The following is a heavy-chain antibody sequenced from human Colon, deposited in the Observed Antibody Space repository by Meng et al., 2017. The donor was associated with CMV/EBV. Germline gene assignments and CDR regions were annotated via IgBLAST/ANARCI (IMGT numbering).Heavy chain of an antibody. V-gene: IGHV3-23*01. Sequence: GGSLRLSCAASGFPFKNHAMNWVRQAPGKGLEWVSGISGSGGSTSYAQKFQGRVTMTRDTSTSTVYMELSSLRSEDTAVYYCARDRAVVVPAALYYFDYWGQGTLVTVSS. CDR1: GFPFKNHA. D-gene: IGHD2-2*01. J-gene: IGHJ4*02. CDR2: ISGSGGST. CDR3: ARDRAVVVPAALYYFDY.